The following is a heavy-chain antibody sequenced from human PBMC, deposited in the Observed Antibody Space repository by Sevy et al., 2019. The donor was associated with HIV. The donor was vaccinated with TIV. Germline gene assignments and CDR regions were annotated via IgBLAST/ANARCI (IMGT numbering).Heavy chain of an antibody. J-gene: IGHJ4*02. CDR2: INTSGST. CDR1: GDSFSSYF. V-gene: IGHV4-4*07. CDR3: ARSNWVTATNGFSKSYYFDY. D-gene: IGHD7-27*01. Sequence: SETLSLTCTVSGDSFSSYFWAWIRQPAGKGLEWIGRINTSGSTNYNPSLKSRVTMSVDTWKGQFSLKVTSLTAAETAIYFCARSNWVTATNGFSKSYYFDYWGQGSLVTVSS.